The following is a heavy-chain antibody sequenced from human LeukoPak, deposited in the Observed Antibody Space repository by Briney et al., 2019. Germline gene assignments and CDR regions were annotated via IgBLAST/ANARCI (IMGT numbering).Heavy chain of an antibody. D-gene: IGHD3-22*01. J-gene: IGHJ6*02. CDR3: ARSIASYYYDSSGYYPKNYYYGMDV. CDR2: IYTSGST. Sequence: SQTLSLTYTVSGGSISSGSYYWSWIRQPAGKGLEWIGRIYTSGSTNYNPSLKSRVTISVDTSKNQFSLKLSSVTAADTAVYYCARSIASYYYDSSGYYPKNYYYGMDVWGQGTTVTVSS. V-gene: IGHV4-61*02. CDR1: GGSISSGSYY.